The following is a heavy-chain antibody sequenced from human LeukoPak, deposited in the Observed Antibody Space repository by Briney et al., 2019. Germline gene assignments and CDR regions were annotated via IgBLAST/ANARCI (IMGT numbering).Heavy chain of an antibody. V-gene: IGHV1-46*01. J-gene: IGHJ6*03. Sequence: ASVKVSCKASGYTFTSYYMHWVRQAPGQGLEWMGIINPSGGSTSYAQKFQGRVTITRNTSISTAYMELSSLRSEDTAVYYCARGGYSYGLFEWHYYYYMDVWGKGTTVTVSS. CDR2: INPSGGST. D-gene: IGHD5-18*01. CDR3: ARGGYSYGLFEWHYYYYMDV. CDR1: GYTFTSYY.